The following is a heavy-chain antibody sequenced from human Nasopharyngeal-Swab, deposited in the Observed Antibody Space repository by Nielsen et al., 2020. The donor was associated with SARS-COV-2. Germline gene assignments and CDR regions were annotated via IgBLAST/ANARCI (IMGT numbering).Heavy chain of an antibody. V-gene: IGHV3-74*01. D-gene: IGHD2-21*02. CDR1: GFTFNQWW. Sequence: GESLKISCAASGFTFNQWWMHWVRQAPGKGLVWVSFINSDGGSTDYADSVKGRFTISRDNAKNTLYLQVNSLRAEDTAVYYCARAPVVTDALDVWGQGTMVTVSS. CDR2: INSDGGST. J-gene: IGHJ3*01. CDR3: ARAPVVTDALDV.